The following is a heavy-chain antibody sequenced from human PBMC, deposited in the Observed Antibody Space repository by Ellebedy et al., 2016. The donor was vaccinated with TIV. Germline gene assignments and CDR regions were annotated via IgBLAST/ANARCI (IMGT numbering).Heavy chain of an antibody. CDR2: ISSSSSYI. Sequence: GGSLRLXXAASGFTFSSYSMNWVRQAPGKGLEWVSSISSSSSYIYYADSVKGRFTISRDNAKNSLYLQMNSLRAEDTAVYYCARGHLIAAAIDYWGQGTLVTVSS. V-gene: IGHV3-21*01. D-gene: IGHD6-13*01. CDR3: ARGHLIAAAIDY. CDR1: GFTFSSYS. J-gene: IGHJ4*02.